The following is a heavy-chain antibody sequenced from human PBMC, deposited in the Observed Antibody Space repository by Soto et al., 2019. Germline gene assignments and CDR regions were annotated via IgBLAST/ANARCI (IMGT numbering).Heavy chain of an antibody. J-gene: IGHJ4*02. Sequence: SVKVSCKASGGTFSSYSISWVRQAPGQGLEWMGGIIPIFGTANYAQKFQGRVTITADESTSTAYMELSSLRSEDTAVYYCARVKSSGRTYYFDYWGQGTLVTVSS. V-gene: IGHV1-69*13. CDR3: ARVKSSGRTYYFDY. D-gene: IGHD6-19*01. CDR1: GGTFSSYS. CDR2: IIPIFGTA.